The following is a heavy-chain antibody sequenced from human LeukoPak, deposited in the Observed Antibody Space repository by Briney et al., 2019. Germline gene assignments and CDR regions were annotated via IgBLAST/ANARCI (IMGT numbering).Heavy chain of an antibody. CDR3: AHRLVGFTGSYYQSYFDF. D-gene: IGHD1-26*01. CDR1: GFSLTTSGVG. J-gene: IGHJ4*02. CDR2: IYWDDDK. V-gene: IGHV2-5*02. Sequence: SGPTLVKPTQTLTLTCTFSGFSLTTSGVGVGWIRQPPGKALEWLAVIYWDDDKRYSPSVENRLTITKDTSKNQVVLTMTNMDPVDTATYYCAHRLVGFTGSYYQSYFDFWGQGTLVTVSS.